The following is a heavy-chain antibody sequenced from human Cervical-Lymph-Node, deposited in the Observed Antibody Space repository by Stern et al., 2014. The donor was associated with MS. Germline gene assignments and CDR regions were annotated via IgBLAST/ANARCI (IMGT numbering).Heavy chain of an antibody. J-gene: IGHJ6*02. D-gene: IGHD2-8*01. CDR3: ARDNDDNGMDV. CDR1: GGTFINHA. V-gene: IGHV1-69*01. Sequence: VQLVESGAEVKKPGSSVKVSCKASGGTFINHAISWVRQAPGQGLEWMGVISPIFGTTHYAQKFQGRVTITADESATTAYMELTSLRSQDTAVYYCARDNDDNGMDVWGQGTTVIVSS. CDR2: ISPIFGTT.